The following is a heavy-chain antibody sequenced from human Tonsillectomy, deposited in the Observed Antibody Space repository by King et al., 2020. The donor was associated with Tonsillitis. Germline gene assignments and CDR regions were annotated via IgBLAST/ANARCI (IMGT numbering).Heavy chain of an antibody. D-gene: IGHD1-26*01. Sequence: QLQESGPGLVKPSETLSLTCTVSGGSISSYYWNWIRQPPGKELEWMGYIYYSGSTNYNPSLKSRVTISVDTSQNQFSLKLTSVTAADTAVYYCARGGRDSGSPGRVDYWGQGTLVTVSS. CDR2: IYYSGST. CDR1: GGSISSYY. V-gene: IGHV4-59*01. CDR3: ARGGRDSGSPGRVDY. J-gene: IGHJ4*02.